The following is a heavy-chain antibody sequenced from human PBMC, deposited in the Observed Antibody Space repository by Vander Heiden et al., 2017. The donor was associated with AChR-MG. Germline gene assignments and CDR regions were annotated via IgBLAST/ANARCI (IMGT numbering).Heavy chain of an antibody. Sequence: QVQLQESGPGLVTPSETLSLTCTVSGGSISRYCWGWSRQPAGKGLEWIGRIYTSGSTNYNPPLKSRVTMSVDTSKNQFSLKLSSVTAADTAVYYCARDDNYVWGSYRWGWFDPWGQGTLVTVSS. CDR3: ARDDNYVWGSYRWGWFDP. CDR2: IYTSGST. D-gene: IGHD3-16*02. J-gene: IGHJ5*02. V-gene: IGHV4-4*07. CDR1: GGSISRYC.